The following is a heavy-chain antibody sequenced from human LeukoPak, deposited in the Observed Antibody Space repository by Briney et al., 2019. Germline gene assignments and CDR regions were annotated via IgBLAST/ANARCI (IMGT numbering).Heavy chain of an antibody. J-gene: IGHJ4*02. CDR3: ASRSTDFYDILTGLPTGY. CDR1: GYTFTGYY. CDR2: INPNSGGT. Sequence: ASVKVSCKASGYTFTGYYMHWVRQAPGQGLEWMGWINPNSGGTNYAQKFQGRVTMTRDTSISTAYTELSRLRSDDTAVYYCASRSTDFYDILTGLPTGYWGQGTLVTVSS. V-gene: IGHV1-2*02. D-gene: IGHD3-9*01.